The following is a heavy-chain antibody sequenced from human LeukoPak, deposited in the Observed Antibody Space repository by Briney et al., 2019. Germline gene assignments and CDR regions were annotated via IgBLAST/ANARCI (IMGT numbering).Heavy chain of an antibody. D-gene: IGHD3-22*01. J-gene: IGHJ4*02. V-gene: IGHV3-21*01. CDR2: ISSSSSYI. CDR3: ASASRHYYDSSGPPDY. CDR1: GFTFSSYS. Sequence: PGGSLRLSCAASGFTFSSYSMNWVRQAPGKGLEWVSSISSSSSYIYYADSVKGRFTISRDNAKNSLYLQMNSLRAEDTAVYYCASASRHYYDSSGPPDYWGQGTLVTVSS.